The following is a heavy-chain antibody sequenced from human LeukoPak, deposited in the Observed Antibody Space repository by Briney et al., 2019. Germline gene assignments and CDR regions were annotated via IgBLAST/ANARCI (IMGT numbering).Heavy chain of an antibody. CDR3: VRDYVWGTENPDY. V-gene: IGHV3-7*01. J-gene: IGHJ4*02. D-gene: IGHD3-16*01. CDR1: GFTFNNFW. Sequence: GGSLRLSCAGSGFTFNNFWMSWFRQAPGGRLEWVGNIKNDGTEKYYLDSLRGRFTISRDNAKQSVFLQMHSLRAEDTAVYFCVRDYVWGTENPDYWGQGTQVTVSP. CDR2: IKNDGTEK.